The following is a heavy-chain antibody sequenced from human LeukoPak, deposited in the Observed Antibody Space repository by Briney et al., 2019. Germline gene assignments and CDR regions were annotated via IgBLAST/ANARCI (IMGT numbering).Heavy chain of an antibody. Sequence: GASVKVSCKASGYTFTSYDINWVRQATGQGLEWMGWMNPNSGNTGYAQKFQGRVTMTRNTSISTAHMELSSLRSEDTAVYYCARGPKYSSLSLYYGMDVWGQGTTVTVSS. CDR3: ARGPKYSSLSLYYGMDV. J-gene: IGHJ6*02. D-gene: IGHD6-6*01. V-gene: IGHV1-8*01. CDR2: MNPNSGNT. CDR1: GYTFTSYD.